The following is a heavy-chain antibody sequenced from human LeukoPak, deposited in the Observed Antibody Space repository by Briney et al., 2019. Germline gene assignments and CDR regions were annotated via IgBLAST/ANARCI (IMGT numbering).Heavy chain of an antibody. D-gene: IGHD3-22*01. CDR2: IYYSGST. Sequence: PSETLSLTCTVSGGSISSYYWSWIRQPPGKGLEWIGYIYYSGSTNYNPSLKSRVTISVDTSKNQFSLKLSPVTAADTAVYYCARELIESEFDPWGQGTLVTVSS. V-gene: IGHV4-59*01. J-gene: IGHJ5*02. CDR1: GGSISSYY. CDR3: ARELIESEFDP.